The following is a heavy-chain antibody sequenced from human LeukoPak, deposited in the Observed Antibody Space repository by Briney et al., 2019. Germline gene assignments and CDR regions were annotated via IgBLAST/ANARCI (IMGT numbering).Heavy chain of an antibody. Sequence: ASVKVSCKVSGYTLTELSMHWVRQAPGKGLEWMGGFDPEDGETIYAQKFQGRVTMTEDTSTDTAYMKLSSLRSEDTAVYYCATLGDMVRENWFDPWGQGTLVTVSS. V-gene: IGHV1-24*01. CDR1: GYTLTELS. CDR3: ATLGDMVRENWFDP. D-gene: IGHD3-10*01. J-gene: IGHJ5*02. CDR2: FDPEDGET.